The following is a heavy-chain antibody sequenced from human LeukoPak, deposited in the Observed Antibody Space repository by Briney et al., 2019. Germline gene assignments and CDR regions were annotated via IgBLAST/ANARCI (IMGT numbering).Heavy chain of an antibody. Sequence: GGSLRLSCAASGFSFSTYTMNWVRQAPGKGLEWVSSITGSSSYIYYADSLKGRFTISRDNAKNSLYLQMNSLRAEDTALYYCAKDRYYYDSSGYLFNYWGQGTLVTVSS. CDR3: AKDRYYYDSSGYLFNY. J-gene: IGHJ4*02. CDR2: ITGSSSYI. D-gene: IGHD3-22*01. CDR1: GFSFSTYT. V-gene: IGHV3-21*04.